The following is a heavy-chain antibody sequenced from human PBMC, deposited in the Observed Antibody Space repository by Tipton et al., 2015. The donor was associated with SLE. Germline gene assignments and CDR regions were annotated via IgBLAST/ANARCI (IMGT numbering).Heavy chain of an antibody. CDR3: ARASLELRPFDY. V-gene: IGHV1-46*01. CDR2: VNPRDGST. J-gene: IGHJ4*02. Sequence: LVQSGPEVKKPGASVKVSCKASGYAFTTYYMHWVRQAPGQGPEWMGLVNPRDGSTSYAQRFQGRVTMTSDTATRTVYMELSSLRSEDTAVYYCARASLELRPFDYWGQGTLVTVSS. CDR1: GYAFTTYY. D-gene: IGHD1-7*01.